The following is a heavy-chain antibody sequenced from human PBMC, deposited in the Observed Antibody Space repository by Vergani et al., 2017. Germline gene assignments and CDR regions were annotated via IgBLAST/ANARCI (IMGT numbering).Heavy chain of an antibody. J-gene: IGHJ4*02. CDR2: INPNSGGT. CDR1: GYTFTGYY. V-gene: IGHV1-2*02. CDR3: ARVFSHYGDYYDY. Sequence: VQLVESGAEVKKPGASVKVSCKASGYTFTGYYMHWVRQAPGQGLEWMGWINPNSGGTNYAQKFQGRVTMTRDTSISTAYMELSRLRSDDTAVYCCARVFSHYGDYYDYWGQGTLVTVSS. D-gene: IGHD4-17*01.